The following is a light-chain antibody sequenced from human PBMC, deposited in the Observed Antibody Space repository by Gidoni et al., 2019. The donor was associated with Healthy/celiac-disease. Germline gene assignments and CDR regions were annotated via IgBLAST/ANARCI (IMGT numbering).Light chain of an antibody. CDR1: QSVSSSY. Sequence: EIVLTQSTGTLYLSPGERATLSCRSSQSVSSSYLAWYPQKTGQAPRILLYGASSRATGIPDRFSCSGSGTDFTLTISRREPEDFAVYYCQQYCSSPWTFGQGTKVEIK. CDR3: QQYCSSPWT. CDR2: GAS. V-gene: IGKV3-20*01. J-gene: IGKJ1*01.